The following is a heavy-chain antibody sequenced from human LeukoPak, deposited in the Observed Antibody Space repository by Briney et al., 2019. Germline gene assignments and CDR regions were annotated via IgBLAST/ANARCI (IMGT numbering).Heavy chain of an antibody. CDR2: INHSGST. Sequence: PSETLSLTCAVYGGSFSGYYWSWIRQPPGKGLEWIREINHSGSTNYNPSLKSRFTISVDTSKNQFSLKLSSVTAADTAVYYCARGRYYYDSSGYWYYSDYWGKGTLVTVSS. CDR3: ARGRYYYDSSGYWYYSDY. D-gene: IGHD3-22*01. V-gene: IGHV4-34*01. J-gene: IGHJ4*02. CDR1: GGSFSGYY.